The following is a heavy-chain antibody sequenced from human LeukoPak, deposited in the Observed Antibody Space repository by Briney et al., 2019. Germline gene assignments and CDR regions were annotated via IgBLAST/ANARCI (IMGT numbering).Heavy chain of an antibody. CDR3: ARIYYYGSGSYGGYYFDY. V-gene: IGHV4-39*01. CDR1: GGSISSSAYY. D-gene: IGHD3-10*01. CDR2: FYYSGTT. J-gene: IGHJ4*02. Sequence: SETLSLTCTVSGGSISSSAYYWGWIRQPPGKGLEWIGSFYYSGTTYYNPSLKSRVTISVDTSKNQFSLKLSSVTAADTAVYYCARIYYYGSGSYGGYYFDYWGQGALVTVSS.